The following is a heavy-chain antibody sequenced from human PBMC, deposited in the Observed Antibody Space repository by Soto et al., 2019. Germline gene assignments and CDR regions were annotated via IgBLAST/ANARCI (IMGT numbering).Heavy chain of an antibody. J-gene: IGHJ6*02. D-gene: IGHD3-22*01. CDR3: ARFYFDSSGYLPSPYYYYYGMDV. V-gene: IGHV3-7*04. CDR2: KKQDGSEK. CDR1: GFTFSSYW. Sequence: GGSLRLSCAASGFTFSSYWMSWVRQAPGKGLEWVANKKQDGSEKYYVDSVNGRFTISRDNAKNSLYLQMNSLRAEDTAVYYCARFYFDSSGYLPSPYYYYYGMDVWGQGTTVTVSS.